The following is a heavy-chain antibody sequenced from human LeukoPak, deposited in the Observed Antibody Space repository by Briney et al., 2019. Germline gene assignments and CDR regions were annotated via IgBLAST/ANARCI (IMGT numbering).Heavy chain of an antibody. V-gene: IGHV3-23*01. D-gene: IGHD2-2*01. CDR1: GFTFSSYA. Sequence: GGSLRLSCAASGFTFSSYAMSWVRQAPGKGLEWVSAISGSGGSTYYADSVKGRFTISRDNSKNTLYLQMNSLRAEDTAVYYCAKDLHAPSGSSWSYFDYWGQGTLVTVSS. CDR3: AKDLHAPSGSSWSYFDY. CDR2: ISGSGGST. J-gene: IGHJ4*02.